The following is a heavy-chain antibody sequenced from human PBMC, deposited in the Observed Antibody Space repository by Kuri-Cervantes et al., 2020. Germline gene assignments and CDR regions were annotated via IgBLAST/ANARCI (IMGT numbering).Heavy chain of an antibody. Sequence: SETLSLTCTVSGGSISSYYWSWIRQPPGKGLEWIGYIYYSGSTNYNPSLKSRVTISVDTSKNQFSLKLSSVTAADTAVYYCAREGRGGLLQIWGQGTMVTVSS. CDR1: GGSISSYY. D-gene: IGHD3-16*01. V-gene: IGHV4-59*01. J-gene: IGHJ3*02. CDR2: IYYSGST. CDR3: AREGRGGLLQI.